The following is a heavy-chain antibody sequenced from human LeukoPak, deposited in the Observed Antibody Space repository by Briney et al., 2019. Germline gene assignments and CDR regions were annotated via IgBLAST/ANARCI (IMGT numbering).Heavy chain of an antibody. CDR1: GFTFSSYS. D-gene: IGHD3-22*01. CDR2: ISGSGGST. CDR3: AKMDYYDSSADDAFDI. Sequence: GGSLRLSCAASGFTFSSYSMDWVRQAPGKGLEWVSAISGSGGSTYYADSVKGRFTISRDNSKNTLYLQMNSLRAEDTAVYYCAKMDYYDSSADDAFDIWGQGTMVTVSS. J-gene: IGHJ3*02. V-gene: IGHV3-23*01.